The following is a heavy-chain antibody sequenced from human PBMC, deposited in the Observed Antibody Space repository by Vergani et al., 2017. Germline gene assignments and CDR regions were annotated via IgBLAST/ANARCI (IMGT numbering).Heavy chain of an antibody. J-gene: IGHJ2*01. V-gene: IGHV1-69*06. CDR2: IIPIFGTA. D-gene: IGHD7-27*01. CDR3: ARKARADWGSWXFDL. CDR1: GGTFSSYA. Sequence: QVQLVQSGAEVKKPGSSVKVSCKASGGTFSSYAISWVRQAPGQGLEWMGGIIPIFGTANYAQKCQGRVTMTRDTSISTAYMELSRLRSDETAVYYCARKARADWGSWXFDLWGRGTLVTVSS.